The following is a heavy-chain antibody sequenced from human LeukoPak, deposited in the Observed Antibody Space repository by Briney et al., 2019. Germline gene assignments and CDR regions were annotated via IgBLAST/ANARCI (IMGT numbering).Heavy chain of an antibody. J-gene: IGHJ4*02. V-gene: IGHV4-59*01. CDR1: GGSISSYY. CDR3: ARVPNYYGSGSFDY. D-gene: IGHD3-10*01. CDR2: IYNSGTT. Sequence: PSETLSLTCTVSGGSISSYYWSWIRQSSGKGLEWIGYIYNSGTTNYNPSLNSRATISADTSKNQFSLRLTSVTAADTAVYYCARVPNYYGSGSFDYWGQGILVTVSS.